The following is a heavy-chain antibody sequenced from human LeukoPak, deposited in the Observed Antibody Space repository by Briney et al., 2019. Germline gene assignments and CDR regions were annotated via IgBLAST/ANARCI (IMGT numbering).Heavy chain of an antibody. D-gene: IGHD6-19*01. CDR2: ISGSSSFI. Sequence: PGGSLRLSCVASGFTFGDYSMDWVRQAPGKGLEWVASISGSSSFIFYADSLKGRFTISRDNDKKFLYLQMNSLRVDDTAVYYCARDSVGYSSGWFEKWGQGTLVTVSS. J-gene: IGHJ4*02. CDR1: GFTFGDYS. V-gene: IGHV3-21*01. CDR3: ARDSVGYSSGWFEK.